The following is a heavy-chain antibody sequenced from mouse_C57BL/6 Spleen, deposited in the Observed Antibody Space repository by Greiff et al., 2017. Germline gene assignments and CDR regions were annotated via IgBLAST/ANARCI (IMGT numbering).Heavy chain of an antibody. Sequence: EVKLVESGGDLVKPGGSLKPSCAASGFTFSSYGMSWVRQTPDKRLEWVATISSGGSYTYYPDSVKGRFTISRDNAKNTLYLQMSSLKSEDTAMYYCARQMGPAWFAYWGQGTLVTVSA. D-gene: IGHD2-3*01. J-gene: IGHJ3*01. CDR1: GFTFSSYG. V-gene: IGHV5-6*01. CDR2: ISSGGSYT. CDR3: ARQMGPAWFAY.